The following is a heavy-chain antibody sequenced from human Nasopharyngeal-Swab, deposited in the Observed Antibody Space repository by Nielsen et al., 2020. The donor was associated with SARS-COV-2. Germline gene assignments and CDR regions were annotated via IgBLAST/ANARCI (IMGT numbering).Heavy chain of an antibody. CDR2: IVVGSGNT. V-gene: IGHV1-58*02. CDR1: GFTFTSSA. J-gene: IGHJ3*02. CDR3: AAPYCSSTSCSDAFDI. D-gene: IGHD2-2*01. Sequence: SVKVSCKASGFTFTSSAMQWVRQARGQRLEWIGWIVVGSGNTNYAQKFQERVTITRDMSTSTAYMELSSLRSEDTAVYYCAAPYCSSTSCSDAFDIWGQGTMVTVSS.